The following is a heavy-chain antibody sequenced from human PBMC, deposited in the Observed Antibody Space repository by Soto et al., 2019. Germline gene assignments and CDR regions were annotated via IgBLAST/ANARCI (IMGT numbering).Heavy chain of an antibody. CDR2: IYNSGST. J-gene: IGHJ4*02. CDR1: GGSISSGGYS. V-gene: IGHV4-30-2*01. CDR3: ATAPGPY. Sequence: SETLSLTCAVSGGSISSGGYSWSWIRQPPGKGLEWIGYIYNSGSTYYNPSLKSRVTISVDRSKNQFSLKLSSVTAADTAVYYCATAPGPYWGQGTLVTVSS.